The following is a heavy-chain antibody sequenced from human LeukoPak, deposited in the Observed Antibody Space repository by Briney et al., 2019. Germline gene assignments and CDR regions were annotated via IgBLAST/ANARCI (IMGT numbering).Heavy chain of an antibody. Sequence: SETLSLTCAVSGGSISSGGYSWSWLRQPPGKGLEWIGYIYHSGSTYYNPSLKSRVTISVYRSKNQFSLKLSSVTAADTAVYYCARARDYPYYFDYWGQGTLVTVSS. CDR1: GGSISSGGYS. D-gene: IGHD4-11*01. CDR2: IYHSGST. CDR3: ARARDYPYYFDY. J-gene: IGHJ4*02. V-gene: IGHV4-30-2*01.